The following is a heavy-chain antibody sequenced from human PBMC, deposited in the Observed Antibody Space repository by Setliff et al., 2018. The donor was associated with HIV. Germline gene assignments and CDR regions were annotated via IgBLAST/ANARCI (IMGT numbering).Heavy chain of an antibody. Sequence: SGGSLRLSCTASGFAFNTYTMNWVRQAPGKGLEWVSSISSSSSFIYYADSVRGRFTVSRDNSKNTLYLQMTSLRTEDTAMYYCVKYQQWLVQDWFDPWGQGTLVTVSS. V-gene: IGHV3-21*01. CDR3: VKYQQWLVQDWFDP. J-gene: IGHJ5*02. D-gene: IGHD6-19*01. CDR2: ISSSSSFI. CDR1: GFAFNTYT.